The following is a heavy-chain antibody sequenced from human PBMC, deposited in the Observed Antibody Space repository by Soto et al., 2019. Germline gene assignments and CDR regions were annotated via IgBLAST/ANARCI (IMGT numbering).Heavy chain of an antibody. CDR1: GFTFSSYA. Sequence: EVHLVESGGGLVQPGGSLRLSCAASGFTFSSYAVHWVRQPAGTGLEWVSAIGTAGYTYYPGSVKGRFTLSRENAKNSLYLQMNPLRAEDTGVYRCGRGYKGSFDSWGQGTLVTVSS. CDR3: GRGYKGSFDS. J-gene: IGHJ4*02. CDR2: IGTAGYT. D-gene: IGHD1-26*01. V-gene: IGHV3-13*01.